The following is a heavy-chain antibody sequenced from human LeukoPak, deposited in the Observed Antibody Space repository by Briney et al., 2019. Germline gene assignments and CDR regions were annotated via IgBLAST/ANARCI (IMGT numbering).Heavy chain of an antibody. D-gene: IGHD1-26*01. CDR3: AKDQGSGSYYPAEYFRH. V-gene: IGHV3-23*01. CDR1: GFTFSSYA. J-gene: IGHJ1*01. CDR2: ISGSGGST. Sequence: GGSLRLSCAASGFTFSSYAMSWVRQAPGKGLEWVSAISGSGGSTYYADSVKGRFTISRDNSKNTLYLQMNSLRAEDTAVYYCAKDQGSGSYYPAEYFRHWGQGTLVTVSS.